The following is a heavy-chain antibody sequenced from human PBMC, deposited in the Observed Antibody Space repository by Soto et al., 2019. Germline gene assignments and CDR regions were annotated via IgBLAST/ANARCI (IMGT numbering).Heavy chain of an antibody. CDR1: GGSISSGDYY. CDR3: ARGDIVVVVAATPWFDP. CDR2: IYYSGST. V-gene: IGHV4-30-4*01. D-gene: IGHD2-15*01. J-gene: IGHJ5*02. Sequence: QVQLQESGPGLVKPSQTPSLTCTVSGGSISSGDYYWSWIRQPPGKGLEWIGYIYYSGSTYYNPSLKSRVTISVDTSKNQFSLKLSSVTAADTAVYYCARGDIVVVVAATPWFDPWGQGTLVTVSS.